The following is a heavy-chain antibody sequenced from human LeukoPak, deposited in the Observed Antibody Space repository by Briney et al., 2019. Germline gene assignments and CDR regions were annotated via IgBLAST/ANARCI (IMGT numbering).Heavy chain of an antibody. D-gene: IGHD2-2*01. J-gene: IGHJ3*02. CDR2: IHHSGST. Sequence: SETLPLTCAVYRGSFSGYWSWIRQPPGKGLEWIGEIHHSGSTNYNPSLKSRVTISVDTSKNQFSLNLSSVTAADTAVYYCARHTSHYSFDIWGQGTMVTVSS. V-gene: IGHV4-34*01. CDR1: RGSFSGY. CDR3: ARHTSHYSFDI.